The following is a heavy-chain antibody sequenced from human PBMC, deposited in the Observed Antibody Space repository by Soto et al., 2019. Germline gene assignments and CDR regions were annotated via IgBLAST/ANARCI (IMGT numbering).Heavy chain of an antibody. D-gene: IGHD2-2*02. CDR1: GGSFSGYY. V-gene: IGHV4-34*01. CDR3: ARGHGDIVVVKDAIFHNSNWFDT. Sequence: SETLSLTCAVYGGSFSGYYWSWIRQPPGKGLEWIGEINHSGSTNYNPSLKSRVTISVDTSKNQFSLKLSSVTAADTAVYYCARGHGDIVVVKDAIFHNSNWFDTWGQGTLVTVSS. J-gene: IGHJ5*02. CDR2: INHSGST.